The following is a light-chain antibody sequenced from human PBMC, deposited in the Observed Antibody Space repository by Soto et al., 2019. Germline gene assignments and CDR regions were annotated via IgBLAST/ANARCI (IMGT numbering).Light chain of an antibody. CDR2: AAS. CDR3: QQLNSYPFLT. CDR1: QGISSY. Sequence: DIQLTQSPSFLSASVGDRVTITCRASQGISSYLAWYQQKPGKAPKLLIYAASTLQSGVPSRFSGSGSRTEFTLTISSLQPQDFATYYCQQLNSYPFLTFGGGTKVEIK. V-gene: IGKV1-9*01. J-gene: IGKJ4*01.